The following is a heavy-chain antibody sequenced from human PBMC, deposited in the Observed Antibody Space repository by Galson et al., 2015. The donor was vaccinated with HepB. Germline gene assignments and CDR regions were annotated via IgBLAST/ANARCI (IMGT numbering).Heavy chain of an antibody. J-gene: IGHJ3*02. Sequence: SVKVSCKVSGYTLTELSMHWVRQAPGKGLEWMGGFDPEDGETIYAQKFQGRVTMTEDTSTDTAYMELSSLRSEDTAVYYCATGPGDYGGNSDAFDIWGQGTTVTVSS. CDR2: FDPEDGET. CDR3: ATGPGDYGGNSDAFDI. V-gene: IGHV1-24*01. D-gene: IGHD4-23*01. CDR1: GYTLTELS.